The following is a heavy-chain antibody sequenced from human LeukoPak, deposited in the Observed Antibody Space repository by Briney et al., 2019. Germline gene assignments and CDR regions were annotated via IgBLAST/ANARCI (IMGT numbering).Heavy chain of an antibody. Sequence: GGSLRLSCSASGFSFSSYGMHWVRQAPDKGLEGLTFIRHDGSDKYYADSVKGRLTISTNNSKNTLYLKIHSMRVEDTAAYYCARLMVGQAGVGATHFDFWGQGTLVAVSS. V-gene: IGHV3-30*02. J-gene: IGHJ4*02. CDR2: IRHDGSDK. D-gene: IGHD1-26*01. CDR3: ARLMVGQAGVGATHFDF. CDR1: GFSFSSYG.